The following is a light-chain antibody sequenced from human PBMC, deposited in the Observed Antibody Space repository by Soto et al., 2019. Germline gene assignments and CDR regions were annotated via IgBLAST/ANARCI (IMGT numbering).Light chain of an antibody. J-gene: IGLJ3*02. CDR3: AAWDDSLSGEV. Sequence: QSVLTQPPSASGTPGQRVTISCPGGRSNIGSNYVYWYQQLPGTAPKLLISSNNQRPSGVPDRFSGSKSGTSASLAISGLRSEDEADYYCAAWDDSLSGEVFGGGTKLTVL. V-gene: IGLV1-47*01. CDR2: SNN. CDR1: RSNIGSNY.